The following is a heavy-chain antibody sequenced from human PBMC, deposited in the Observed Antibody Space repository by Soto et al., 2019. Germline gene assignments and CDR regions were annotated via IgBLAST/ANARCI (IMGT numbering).Heavy chain of an antibody. CDR1: GFTFSSYG. V-gene: IGHV3-33*01. D-gene: IGHD2-2*02. J-gene: IGHJ6*03. Sequence: GGALRLSCAASGFTFSSYGMHWGRQAPGKGLERGAFIWYDGSIKYYADSVKGRFTISRDNSKNTLYLQMNSLRAEDTAVYYCARGYCSSTSCYRVIDYYYYMDVWGKGTTVTVSS. CDR3: ARGYCSSTSCYRVIDYYYYMDV. CDR2: IWYDGSIK.